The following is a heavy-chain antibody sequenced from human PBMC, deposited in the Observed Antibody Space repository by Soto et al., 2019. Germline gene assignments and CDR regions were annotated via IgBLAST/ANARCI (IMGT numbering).Heavy chain of an antibody. CDR2: IYYSGST. V-gene: IGHV4-31*03. CDR3: ARGGRRPTNYYYYGMDV. CDR1: GGSISSGGYY. D-gene: IGHD5-12*01. J-gene: IGHJ6*02. Sequence: QVQLQESGPGLVKPSQTLSRTCTVSGGSISSGGYYWSWIRQHPGKGLEWIGYIYYSGSTYYNPSLKSRVTISVDTSKNQFSLKLSSVTAADTAVYYCARGGRRPTNYYYYGMDVWGQGTTVTVSS.